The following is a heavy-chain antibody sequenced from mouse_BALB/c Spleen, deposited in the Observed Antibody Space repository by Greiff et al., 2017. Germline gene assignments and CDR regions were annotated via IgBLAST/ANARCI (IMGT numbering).Heavy chain of an antibody. D-gene: IGHD1-1*01. CDR2: IRSKSNNYAT. Sequence: GGGLVQPKGSLKLSCAASGFTFNTNAMNWVRQAPGKGLEWVARIRSKSNNYATYYADSVKDRFTISRDDSQSMLYLQMNNLKTEDTAMYYCVREDYYGSSWYFDVWGAGTTVTVSS. CDR1: GFTFNTNA. CDR3: VREDYYGSSWYFDV. J-gene: IGHJ1*01. V-gene: IGHV10S3*01.